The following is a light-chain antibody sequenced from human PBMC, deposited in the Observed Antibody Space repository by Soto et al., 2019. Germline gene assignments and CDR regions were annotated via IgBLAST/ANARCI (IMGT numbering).Light chain of an antibody. CDR1: SSDVGGYNY. V-gene: IGLV2-11*01. CDR2: DVT. CDR3: CSYAGSYIWV. Sequence: QSALTQPRSVSGSPGQSVTISCTGTSSDVGGYNYVAWYQQHPGKAPKLIIYDVTKWPSGVPDRFSGSKSGNTASLTISGLQAEDEADYYCCSYAGSYIWVFGGGTKLTVL. J-gene: IGLJ3*02.